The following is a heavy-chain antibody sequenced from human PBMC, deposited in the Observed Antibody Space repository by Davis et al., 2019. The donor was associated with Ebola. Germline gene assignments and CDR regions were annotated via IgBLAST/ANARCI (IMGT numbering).Heavy chain of an antibody. D-gene: IGHD3-3*01. Sequence: GGSLRLSCADSVITFSSYAMTWVRPAPGKGLEWVSAISGSGGTTYYAGSVKGRFTVSRDNSKKTMYLQMNSLRAEDTAVYYCARSGLSFGVVKYHYGMDVWGKGTTVTVFS. CDR1: VITFSSYA. V-gene: IGHV3-23*01. CDR3: ARSGLSFGVVKYHYGMDV. J-gene: IGHJ6*04. CDR2: ISGSGGTT.